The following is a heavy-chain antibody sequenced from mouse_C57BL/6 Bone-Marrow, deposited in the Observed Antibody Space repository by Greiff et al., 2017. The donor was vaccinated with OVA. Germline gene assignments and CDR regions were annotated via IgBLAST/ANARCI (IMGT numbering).Heavy chain of an antibody. CDR2: IWSGGST. CDR3: ATLREYYYAMDY. V-gene: IGHV2-2*01. D-gene: IGHD2-12*01. Sequence: VQVVESGPGLVQPSQSLSITCTVSGFSLTSYGVHWVRQSPGKGLEWLGVIWSGGSTAYYADFITRLSISKDNSKSQVFFKMNSLRADDTAIYYCATLREYYYAMDYWGQGTSVTVSS. J-gene: IGHJ4*01. CDR1: GFSLTSYG.